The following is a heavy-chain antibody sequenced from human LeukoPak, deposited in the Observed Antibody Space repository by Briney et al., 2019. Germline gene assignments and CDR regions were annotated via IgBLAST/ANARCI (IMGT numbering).Heavy chain of an antibody. J-gene: IGHJ4*02. Sequence: GGSLRLSCAASGFTFSSYAMSWVRQAPGKGLEWVGFIRNKAYGEATEYAASVKGRFTLSRDDSKSMAYLQMNSLKTEDTAVYFCTRGQLTGDYWGQGTLVTVSS. CDR1: GFTFSSYA. CDR3: TRGQLTGDY. D-gene: IGHD7-27*01. V-gene: IGHV3-49*04. CDR2: IRNKAYGEAT.